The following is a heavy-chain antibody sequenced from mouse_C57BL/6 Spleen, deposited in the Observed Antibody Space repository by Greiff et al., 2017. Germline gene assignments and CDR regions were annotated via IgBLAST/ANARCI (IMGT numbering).Heavy chain of an antibody. J-gene: IGHJ1*03. Sequence: QVQLQQSGAELVRPGASVTLSCKASGYTFTDYEMHWVKQTPVHGLEWIGAIDPETGGTAYNQKFKGKAILTADKSSSTAYMELRSLTSEDSAVYYCTRGNYYSNCHWYFDVWGTGTTVTVSS. CDR3: TRGNYYSNCHWYFDV. CDR2: IDPETGGT. CDR1: GYTFTDYE. D-gene: IGHD2-5*01. V-gene: IGHV1-15*01.